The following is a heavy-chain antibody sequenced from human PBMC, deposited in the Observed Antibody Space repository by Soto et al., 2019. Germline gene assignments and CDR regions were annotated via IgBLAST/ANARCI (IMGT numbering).Heavy chain of an antibody. D-gene: IGHD4-17*01. V-gene: IGHV1-18*01. J-gene: IGHJ6*02. CDR1: GYTFTSYG. CDR2: ISAYNGNT. CDR3: ASTTVTPDPRGYYYYGMDV. Sequence: QVPLVQSGAEVKKPGASVKVSCKASGYTFTSYGISWVRQAPGQGLEWMGWISAYNGNTNYAQKLQGRVTMTTDTSTSTAYMELRSLRSDDTAVYYCASTTVTPDPRGYYYYGMDVWGQGTTVTVSS.